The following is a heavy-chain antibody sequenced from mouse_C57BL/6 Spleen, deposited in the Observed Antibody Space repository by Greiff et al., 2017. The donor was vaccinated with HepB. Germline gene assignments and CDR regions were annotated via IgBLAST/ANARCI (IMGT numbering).Heavy chain of an antibody. Sequence: VQLKESGAELVRPGASVTLSCKASGYTFTDYEMHWVKQTPVHGLEWIGAIDPETGGTAYNQKFKGKAILTADKSSSTAYMELRSLTSEDSAVYYCTRLLLYFDYWGQGTTLTVSS. V-gene: IGHV1-15*01. CDR2: IDPETGGT. CDR1: GYTFTDYE. J-gene: IGHJ2*01. CDR3: TRLLLYFDY.